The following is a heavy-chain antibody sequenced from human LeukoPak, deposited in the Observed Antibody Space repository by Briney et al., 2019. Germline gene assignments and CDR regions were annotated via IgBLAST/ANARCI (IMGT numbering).Heavy chain of an antibody. J-gene: IGHJ6*03. V-gene: IGHV4-4*07. CDR2: IYTSGST. CDR1: GGSISSYY. Sequence: SETLSLTCTVSGGSISSYYWGWIRQPAGKGLEWIGRIYTSGSTNYNPSLKSRVTMSVDTSKNQFSLKLSSVTAADTAVYYCAREGSEQQLVPYYYYYYMDVWGKGTTVTISS. CDR3: AREGSEQQLVPYYYYYYMDV. D-gene: IGHD6-13*01.